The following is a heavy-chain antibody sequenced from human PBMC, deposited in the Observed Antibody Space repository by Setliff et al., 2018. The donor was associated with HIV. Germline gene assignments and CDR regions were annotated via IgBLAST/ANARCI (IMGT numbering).Heavy chain of an antibody. D-gene: IGHD1-26*01. J-gene: IGHJ4*02. Sequence: GGSLRLSCAASEFTFSSYSMNWVRQAPGKGLEWVASISSSGAHIFYADSLKGRFTISRDNGKNLLYLQMNSLRAEDTAVYYCAREVVGATERYYFDYWGQGTLVTVSS. CDR1: EFTFSSYS. CDR2: ISSSGAHI. V-gene: IGHV3-21*04. CDR3: AREVVGATERYYFDY.